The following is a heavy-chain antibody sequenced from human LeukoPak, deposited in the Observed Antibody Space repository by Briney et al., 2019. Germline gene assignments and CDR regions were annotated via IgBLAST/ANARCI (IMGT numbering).Heavy chain of an antibody. CDR3: IRTLIVATSPYMDV. V-gene: IGHV3-74*01. J-gene: IGHJ6*03. CDR2: VNSDGTGT. D-gene: IGHD5-12*01. CDR1: GFTFSSYW. Sequence: GGSLRLSCAASGFTFSSYWMHWVRQAPGKGLVRVSRVNSDGTGTTYADSVEGRFTISRDNAKNTVYLQMNSLRAENTAIYYCIRTLIVATSPYMDVWGKGTTVTVSS.